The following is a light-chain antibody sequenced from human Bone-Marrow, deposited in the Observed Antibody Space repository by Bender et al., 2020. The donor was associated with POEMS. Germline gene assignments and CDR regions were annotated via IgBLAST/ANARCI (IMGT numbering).Light chain of an antibody. Sequence: QAALTQPASVSGSPGQSITISCTGTSSDVGSYNLVSWYQQHPGQVPKLMIYEDTERPSGVSTRFSGSKSGNTASLTISGLQAEDEADYYCCSYAGSSPSVLFGGGTKLTVL. V-gene: IGLV2-23*01. J-gene: IGLJ3*02. CDR1: SSDVGSYNL. CDR3: CSYAGSSPSVL. CDR2: EDT.